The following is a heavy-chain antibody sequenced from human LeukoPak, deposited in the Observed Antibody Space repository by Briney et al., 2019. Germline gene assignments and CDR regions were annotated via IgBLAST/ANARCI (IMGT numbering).Heavy chain of an antibody. J-gene: IGHJ4*02. CDR1: GYTFTSYS. CDR3: ARASYCSDGSCYSDY. V-gene: IGHV1-18*01. CDR2: ISAYNGNT. D-gene: IGHD2-15*01. Sequence: ASVKVSCKASGYTFTSYSISWVRQAPGQGLEWMGWISAYNGNTVSAQKVKGRVTMATDTSTSTAYMELRSLKSDDTAVYYCARASYCSDGSCYSDYWGQGTLVTVSS.